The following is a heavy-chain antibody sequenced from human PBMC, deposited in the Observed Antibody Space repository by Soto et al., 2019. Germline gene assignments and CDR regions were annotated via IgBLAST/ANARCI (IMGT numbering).Heavy chain of an antibody. CDR3: ARDFRAPVLGQWYYYYGMAV. CDR1: GFTFSSYA. V-gene: IGHV3-30-3*01. J-gene: IGHJ6*02. D-gene: IGHD1-26*01. Sequence: GGSLRLSCAASGFTFSSYAMHWVRQAPGKGLEWVAVISYDGSNKYYADSVKGRFTISRDNSKNTLYLQMNSLRAEDTAVYYCARDFRAPVLGQWYYYYGMAVWGQGTTVTVSS. CDR2: ISYDGSNK.